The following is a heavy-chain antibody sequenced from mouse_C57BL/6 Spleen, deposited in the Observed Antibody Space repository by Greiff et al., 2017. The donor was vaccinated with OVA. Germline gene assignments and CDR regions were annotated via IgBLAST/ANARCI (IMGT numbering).Heavy chain of an antibody. CDR2: INPNNGGT. J-gene: IGHJ3*01. CDR1: GYTFTDYN. D-gene: IGHD2-5*01. Sequence: EVQLQQSGPELVKPGASVKIPCKASGYTFTDYNMDWVKQSHGKSLEWIGDINPNNGGTIYNQKFKGKATLTVDKSSSTAYMELRSLTSEDTAVYYCARGGYSNYERFAYWGQGTLVTVSA. CDR3: ARGGYSNYERFAY. V-gene: IGHV1-18*01.